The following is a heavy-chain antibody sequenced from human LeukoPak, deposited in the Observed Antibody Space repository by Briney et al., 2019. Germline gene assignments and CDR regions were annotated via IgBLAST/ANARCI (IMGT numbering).Heavy chain of an antibody. CDR1: GFTFSSYA. J-gene: IGHJ4*02. CDR2: ISYDGSNK. Sequence: GGSLRLSCAASGFTFSSYAMHWVRQAPGKGLEWVAVISYDGSNKYYADSVKGRFTISRDNSKNTLHLQMNSLRAEDTAVYYCARGYSSGWYPQYYFDYWGQGTLVTVSS. CDR3: ARGYSSGWYPQYYFDY. V-gene: IGHV3-30-3*01. D-gene: IGHD6-19*01.